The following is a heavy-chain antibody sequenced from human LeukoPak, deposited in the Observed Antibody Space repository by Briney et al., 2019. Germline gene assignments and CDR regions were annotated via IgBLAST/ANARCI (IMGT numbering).Heavy chain of an antibody. V-gene: IGHV3-74*01. CDR3: AKLAAPTN. D-gene: IGHD3-3*02. J-gene: IGHJ4*02. Sequence: GGSLRLSSAASGFTFSSYWMYWVRQAPGKGLVWVSRINNDGSSATYADSVKGRFTISRDNAKNTLYLQMNSLRAEDTAIYYCAKLAAPTNWGQGTLVTVSS. CDR2: INNDGSSA. CDR1: GFTFSSYW.